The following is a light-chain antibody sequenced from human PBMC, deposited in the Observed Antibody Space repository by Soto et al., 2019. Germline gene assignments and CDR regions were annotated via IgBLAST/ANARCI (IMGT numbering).Light chain of an antibody. Sequence: QSALTQPPSASGTPGQRVTISCSGSSSNIGSNYVFWYQQLPGTAPKLLIYKNNQRPSGVPDRFSGAKSGTSAALAISGRRSEDEDDYYCAAWDDSLSGHVVFGGGTKLTVL. CDR2: KNN. CDR1: SSNIGSNY. V-gene: IGLV1-47*01. J-gene: IGLJ2*01. CDR3: AAWDDSLSGHVV.